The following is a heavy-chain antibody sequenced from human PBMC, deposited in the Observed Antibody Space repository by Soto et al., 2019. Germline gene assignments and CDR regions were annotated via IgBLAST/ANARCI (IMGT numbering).Heavy chain of an antibody. CDR1: GFTFSSYW. CDR2: INSDGSST. Sequence: PGGSLRLSCAASGFTFSSYWMHWVRQAPGKGLVWVSRINSDGSSTSYADSVKGRFTISRDNAKNTLYLQMNSLRAEDTAVYYCASVLTMIVVVPPYGMDVWGQGTTVTVSS. V-gene: IGHV3-74*01. CDR3: ASVLTMIVVVPPYGMDV. J-gene: IGHJ6*02. D-gene: IGHD3-22*01.